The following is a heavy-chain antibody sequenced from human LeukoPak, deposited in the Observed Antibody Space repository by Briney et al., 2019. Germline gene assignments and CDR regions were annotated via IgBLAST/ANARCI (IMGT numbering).Heavy chain of an antibody. CDR2: IYSGGTT. J-gene: IGHJ4*02. D-gene: IGHD6-19*01. CDR3: AKLKGWYGDGYFDY. V-gene: IGHV3-53*01. CDR1: GFTVSSNY. Sequence: GGSLRLSCAASGFTVSSNYMSWVRQPPGKGLEWVSVIYSGGTTFYADSVKGRFTISRDNSKNTLYLQMNSLRADDTAVYYCAKLKGWYGDGYFDYWGRGTVVTVSS.